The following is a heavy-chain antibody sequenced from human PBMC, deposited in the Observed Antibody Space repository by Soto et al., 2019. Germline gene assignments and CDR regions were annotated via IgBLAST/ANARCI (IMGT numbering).Heavy chain of an antibody. Sequence: SETLSLTCTVSGGSMSGHYWGWIRQPPGKGPEWIGRIFYSGGTSYNPSLEGRVTMSVDNSKNQFSLKLMSLSAADTAVYYCGRLEGLATISYYFDYWGQGALVTVSS. D-gene: IGHD3-9*01. V-gene: IGHV4-59*11. CDR2: IFYSGGT. CDR1: GGSMSGHY. CDR3: GRLEGLATISYYFDY. J-gene: IGHJ4*02.